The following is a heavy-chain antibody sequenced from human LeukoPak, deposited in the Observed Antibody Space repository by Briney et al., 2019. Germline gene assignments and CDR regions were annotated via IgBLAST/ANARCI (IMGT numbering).Heavy chain of an antibody. J-gene: IGHJ4*02. CDR1: GGPISGSY. V-gene: IGHV4-59*01. D-gene: IGHD1-14*01. CDR2: IYSSGTT. CDR3: ARDNPVPV. Sequence: SETLSLTCAVSGGPISGSYWSWIRQPPGKGLEWIGYIYSSGTTRYNPSLKSRVTISVDTSKNHFSLNLSSMTAADTAVYYCARDNPVPVWGQGALVTVSS.